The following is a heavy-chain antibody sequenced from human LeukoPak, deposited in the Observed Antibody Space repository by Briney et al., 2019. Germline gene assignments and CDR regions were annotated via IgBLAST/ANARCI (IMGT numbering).Heavy chain of an antibody. CDR2: INQVGSEK. Sequence: GGSLRLSCAASGFTFSSYWMNWVRQAPGKGLEWVASINQVGSEKYYVDSVKGRFTISRDNAKNSVSLQMNSLRTEDTAVYYCLRGMDVWGQGTTVTVSS. CDR3: LRGMDV. J-gene: IGHJ6*02. V-gene: IGHV3-7*01. CDR1: GFTFSSYW.